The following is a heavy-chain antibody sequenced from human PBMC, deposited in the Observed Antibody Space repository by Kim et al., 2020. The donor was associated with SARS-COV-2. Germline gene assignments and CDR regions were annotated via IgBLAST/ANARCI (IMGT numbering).Heavy chain of an antibody. CDR1: GFTFSSYA. CDR3: ARDLGGIAVACNFDY. Sequence: GGSLRLSCAASGFTFSSYAMHWVRQAPGKGLEWVAAISYDGSNKYYADSVKGRFTISRDNSKNTLYLQMNSLRAEDTAVYYCARDLGGIAVACNFDYWGQGTLVTVSS. D-gene: IGHD6-19*01. CDR2: ISYDGSNK. V-gene: IGHV3-30-3*01. J-gene: IGHJ4*02.